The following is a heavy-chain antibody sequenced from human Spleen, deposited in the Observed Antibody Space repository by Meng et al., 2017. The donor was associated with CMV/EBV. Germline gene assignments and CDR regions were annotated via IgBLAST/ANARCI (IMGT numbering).Heavy chain of an antibody. CDR3: ARDYYYDSSGYYSRSYYYYGMDV. J-gene: IGHJ6*02. V-gene: IGHV3-30*04. CDR2: ISYDGSNK. Sequence: SLKISCAASGFTFSSYAMHWVRQAPGKGLEWVAVISYDGSNKYYEDSVTGRFTISRDNSKNTLYLQMNSLRAEDTAVYYCARDYYYDSSGYYSRSYYYYGMDVWGQGTTVTVSS. CDR1: GFTFSSYA. D-gene: IGHD3-22*01.